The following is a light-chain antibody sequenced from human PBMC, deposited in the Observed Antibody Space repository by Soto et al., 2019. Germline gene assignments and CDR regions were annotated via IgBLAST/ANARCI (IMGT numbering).Light chain of an antibody. CDR3: QQYNNWPLT. J-gene: IGKJ4*01. CDR2: GVS. Sequence: IAVARSPSNLSLSPGERATLSCRARQSVSNNSLAWYQQKPGQAPRLLIYGVSTRAPGLPGRFSGSGSGTEFTLTISSLQSEDLAVYYCQQYNNWPLTFGGGTKVDIK. CDR1: QSVSNN. V-gene: IGKV3-15*01.